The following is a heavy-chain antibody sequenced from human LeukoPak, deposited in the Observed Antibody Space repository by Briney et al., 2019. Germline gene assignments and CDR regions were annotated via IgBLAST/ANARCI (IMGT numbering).Heavy chain of an antibody. J-gene: IGHJ5*02. V-gene: IGHV4-31*03. Sequence: PSQTLSLTCTVSGGSISSGGYYCSWIRQHPGKGLEWIGYIYYSGSTYYNPSLKSRVTISVDTSKNQFSLKLSSVTAADTVVYYCAREQMVRGVNWFDPWGQGTLVTVSS. CDR3: AREQMVRGVNWFDP. D-gene: IGHD3-10*01. CDR1: GGSISSGGYY. CDR2: IYYSGST.